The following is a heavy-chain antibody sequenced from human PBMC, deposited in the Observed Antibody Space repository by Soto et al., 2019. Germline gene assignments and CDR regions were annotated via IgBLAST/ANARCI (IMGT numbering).Heavy chain of an antibody. J-gene: IGHJ6*02. CDR2: IKTSAGGGAT. CDR3: TRGSVEGI. V-gene: IGHV3-15*07. D-gene: IGHD2-15*01. Sequence: EVQLVESAGGLVKPGGSLRLSCVASGFSFNESWMNWVRQAPGEGLEWVGRIKTSAGGGATDYAAPVQSRFTISRDNSKIAVYPHMNCLRTEDTAIYYCTRGSVEGIWGQGTTVTVSS. CDR1: GFSFNESW.